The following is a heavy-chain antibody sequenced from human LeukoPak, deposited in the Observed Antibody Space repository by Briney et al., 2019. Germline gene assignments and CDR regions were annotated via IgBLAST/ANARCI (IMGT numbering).Heavy chain of an antibody. CDR2: IYTSGST. D-gene: IGHD3-10*01. J-gene: IGHJ5*02. CDR1: GGSISSYY. CDR3: ARYGYYGSGTNWFDP. V-gene: IGHV4-4*09. Sequence: PSETLSLTCTVSGGSISSYYWSWIRQPPGKGLEWIGYIYTSGSTNYNPSLKSRVTISVDTSKNQFSLKLSSVTAADTAVYYCARYGYYGSGTNWFDPWGQGTLVTVSS.